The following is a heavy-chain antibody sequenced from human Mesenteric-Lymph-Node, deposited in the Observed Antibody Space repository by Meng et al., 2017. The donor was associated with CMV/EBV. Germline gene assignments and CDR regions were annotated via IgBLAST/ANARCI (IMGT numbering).Heavy chain of an antibody. V-gene: IGHV4-30-4*08. CDR3: ARGDSSGYYRWFWFDP. J-gene: IGHJ5*02. CDR1: SISSGDYY. CDR2: IYYSGST. D-gene: IGHD3-22*01. Sequence: SISSGDYYWSWIRQPPGKGLEWIGYIYYSGSTYYNPSLKSRVTISVDTSKNQFSLKLSSVTAADTAVYYCARGDSSGYYRWFWFDPWGQGTLVTVSS.